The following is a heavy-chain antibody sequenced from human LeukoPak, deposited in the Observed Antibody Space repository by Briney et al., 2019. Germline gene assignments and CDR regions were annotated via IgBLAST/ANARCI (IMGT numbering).Heavy chain of an antibody. D-gene: IGHD3-22*01. CDR1: GLTFSDYY. CDR3: AVQITMIVVVPYFDY. V-gene: IGHV3-11*04. CDR2: ISGTGTTI. Sequence: GGSLRLSCAASGLTFSDYYMTWIRQAPGKGLEWVSSISGTGTTIYSADSVRGRFTISRDNARNSLFLHMNSLRAEDTAVYYCAVQITMIVVVPYFDYWGQGTLVTVSS. J-gene: IGHJ4*02.